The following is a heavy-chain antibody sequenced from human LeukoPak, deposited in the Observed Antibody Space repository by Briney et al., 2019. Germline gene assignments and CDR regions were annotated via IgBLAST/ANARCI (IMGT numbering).Heavy chain of an antibody. V-gene: IGHV3-33*06. CDR3: AKGTYGRSGDYRTYFDT. CDR1: GFTVTSCG. J-gene: IGHJ4*02. Sequence: GGSLRLSCAASGFTVTSCGIHWVRQAPGKGLEWVSLLWHDGGLQYYADSVEGRFTVSRDTSKNTVYLQMDNLRAEDTAVYYCAKGTYGRSGDYRTYFDTWGQGTLVIVSS. CDR2: LWHDGGLQ. D-gene: IGHD3-22*01.